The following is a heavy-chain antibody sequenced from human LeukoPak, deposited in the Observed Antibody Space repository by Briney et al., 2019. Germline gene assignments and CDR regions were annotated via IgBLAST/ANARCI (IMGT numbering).Heavy chain of an antibody. CDR1: GGSFTDYY. D-gene: IGHD6-13*01. CDR3: ARLARRRSIAAAGPFDY. V-gene: IGHV4-59*08. CDR2: IYYSGST. J-gene: IGHJ4*02. Sequence: NPSETLSLTCAVYGGSFTDYYWSWIRQPPGKGLEWIGYIYYSGSTNYNPSLKSRVTISVDTSKNQFSLKLSSVTAADTAVYYCARLARRRSIAAAGPFDYWGQGTLVTVSS.